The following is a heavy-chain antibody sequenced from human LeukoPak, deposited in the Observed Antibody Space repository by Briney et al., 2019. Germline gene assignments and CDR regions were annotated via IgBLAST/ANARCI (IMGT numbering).Heavy chain of an antibody. CDR1: GGTFSSYA. D-gene: IGHD3-10*01. CDR2: IIPIFGTA. CDR3: ARGGPYYYGSGSYDVAIDY. J-gene: IGHJ4*02. V-gene: IGHV1-69*13. Sequence: SVKVSCKASGGTFSSYAISWVRQAPGQGLEWMGGIIPIFGTANYAQKFQGRVTITADESTSTAYMELSSLRSEDTAVYYCARGGPYYYGSGSYDVAIDYWGQGTLVTVSS.